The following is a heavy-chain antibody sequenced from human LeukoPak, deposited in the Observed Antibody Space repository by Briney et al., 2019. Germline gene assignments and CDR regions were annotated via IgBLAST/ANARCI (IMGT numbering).Heavy chain of an antibody. J-gene: IGHJ5*02. V-gene: IGHV3-21*01. CDR3: ARDVENCSGSSCYSRNWFDP. CDR1: GFTFSSYS. CDR2: ISSSSSYI. D-gene: IGHD2-15*01. Sequence: PGGSLRLSCAASGFTFSSYSMNWVRQAPGKGLEWVSSISSSSSYIYYADSVKGRFTISGDNAKNSLYLQMNSLRAEDTAVYYCARDVENCSGSSCYSRNWFDPWGQGTLVTVSS.